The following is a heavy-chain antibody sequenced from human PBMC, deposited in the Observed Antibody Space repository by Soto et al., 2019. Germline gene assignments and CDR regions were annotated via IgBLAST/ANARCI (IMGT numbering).Heavy chain of an antibody. CDR2: IWDDGSKK. D-gene: IGHD6-19*01. V-gene: IGHV3-33*08. J-gene: IGHJ3*02. CDR3: ARAYSSGFKGGAFDI. CDR1: GFTFSSYA. Sequence: GGSLRLSCAASGFTFSSYAMSWVRKAPGKGLEWVAVIWDDGSKKYYADSVKGRFTITRDNSKNTLYLQMNSLRAEDTAVYYCARAYSSGFKGGAFDIWGQGTMVTVSS.